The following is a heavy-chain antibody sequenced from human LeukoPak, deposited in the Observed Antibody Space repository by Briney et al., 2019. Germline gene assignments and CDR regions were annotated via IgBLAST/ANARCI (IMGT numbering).Heavy chain of an antibody. CDR2: IKQDGSEK. Sequence: GGSLRLSCAASRFTFSTYSMSWVRQAPGKGLEWVANIKQDGSEKYYVDSVKGRFTISRDNAKNSLYLQMNSLRAEDTAVYYCARDYPLATIFGVVIIGFDYWGQGTLVTVSS. D-gene: IGHD3-3*01. J-gene: IGHJ4*02. CDR1: RFTFSTYS. V-gene: IGHV3-7*01. CDR3: ARDYPLATIFGVVIIGFDY.